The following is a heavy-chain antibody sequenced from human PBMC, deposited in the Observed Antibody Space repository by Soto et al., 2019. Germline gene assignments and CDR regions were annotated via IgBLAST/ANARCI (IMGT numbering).Heavy chain of an antibody. J-gene: IGHJ6*03. CDR3: ARDPTRDIVVVPAAMPPSGKYYYYYMDV. V-gene: IGHV3-11*01. CDR2: ISSSGSTI. CDR1: GFTFSDYY. Sequence: QVQLVESGGGLVKPGGSLRLSCAASGFTFSDYYMSWIRQAPGKGLEWVSYISSSGSTIYYADSVKGRFTISRDNAKNSLYLQMNSLRAEDTAVYYCARDPTRDIVVVPAAMPPSGKYYYYYMDVWGKGTTVTVSS. D-gene: IGHD2-2*01.